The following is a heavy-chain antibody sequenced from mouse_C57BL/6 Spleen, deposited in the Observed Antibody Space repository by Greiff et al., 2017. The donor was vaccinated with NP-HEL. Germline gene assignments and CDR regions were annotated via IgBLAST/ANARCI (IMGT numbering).Heavy chain of an antibody. V-gene: IGHV5-17*01. J-gene: IGHJ1*03. CDR1: GFTFSDYG. D-gene: IGHD2-12*01. CDR3: ARQGRSYWYFDV. CDR2: ISSGSSTI. Sequence: EVKLVESGGGLVKPGGSLKLSCAASGFTFSDYGMHWVRQAPEKGLAWVAYISSGSSTIYYADTVKGRFTISRNNDKNTLFLQMTSLRSEDTAMYYCARQGRSYWYFDVWGTGTTVTVSS.